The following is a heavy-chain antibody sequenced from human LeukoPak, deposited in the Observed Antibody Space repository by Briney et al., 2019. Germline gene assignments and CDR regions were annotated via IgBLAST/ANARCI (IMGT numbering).Heavy chain of an antibody. J-gene: IGHJ4*02. CDR1: GFTFSSYW. CDR2: INSDGSST. D-gene: IGHD3-22*01. V-gene: IGHV3-74*01. CDR3: ARDRPSGFDSSGYSN. Sequence: GGSLTLSCAASGFTFSSYWMHWVRQAPGKGLVWVSRINSDGSSTSYADSVKGRFTISRDNAKNTLYLQMNSLRAEDTAVYYCARDRPSGFDSSGYSNWGQGTLVTVSS.